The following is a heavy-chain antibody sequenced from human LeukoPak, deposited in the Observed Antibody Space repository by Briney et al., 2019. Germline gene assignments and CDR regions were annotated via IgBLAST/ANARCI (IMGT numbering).Heavy chain of an antibody. D-gene: IGHD6-6*01. Sequence: GGSLRLSCAVSGFTFSGVWMSWSRQAPGKGLEWVASINSDGSEGYYADVVKGRFTISRDNAKNSLYLQINSLRAEDTAVYYCARSSYSSSSSVWGQGTMVTVSS. J-gene: IGHJ3*01. CDR2: INSDGSEG. CDR1: GFTFSGVW. V-gene: IGHV3-7*03. CDR3: ARSSYSSSSSV.